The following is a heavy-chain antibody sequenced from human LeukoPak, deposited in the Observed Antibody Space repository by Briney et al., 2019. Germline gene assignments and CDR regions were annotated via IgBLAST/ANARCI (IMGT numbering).Heavy chain of an antibody. CDR2: IYTSGST. J-gene: IGHJ3*02. Sequence: PSETLSLTCTVSGGSISSYYWSWIRQPPGKGLEWTGYIYTSGSTNYNPSLKSRVTISVDTSKNQFSLKLSSVTAADTAVYYCARHSPYCSGGSCYSYAFDIWGQGTMVTVSS. CDR3: ARHSPYCSGGSCYSYAFDI. CDR1: GGSISSYY. D-gene: IGHD2-15*01. V-gene: IGHV4-4*09.